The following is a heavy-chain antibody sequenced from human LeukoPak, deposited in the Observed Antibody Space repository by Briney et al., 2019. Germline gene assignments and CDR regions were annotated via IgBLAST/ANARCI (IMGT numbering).Heavy chain of an antibody. CDR1: GFTFSSYS. J-gene: IGHJ5*02. CDR2: ISSSSSYI. V-gene: IGHV3-21*01. D-gene: IGHD3-3*01. Sequence: PGGSLRLSCAASGFTFSSYSMNWVRQAPGKGLEWVSSISSSSSYIYYADSVKGRFTISRDNAKNSLYLQMNSLGAEDTAVYYCARATPGHYDFWSGPKYNWFDPWGQGTLVTVSS. CDR3: ARATPGHYDFWSGPKYNWFDP.